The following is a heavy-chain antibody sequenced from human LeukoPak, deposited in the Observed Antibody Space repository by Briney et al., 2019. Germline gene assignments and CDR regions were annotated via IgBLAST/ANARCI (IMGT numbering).Heavy chain of an antibody. CDR2: SYYSGNS. CDR3: AGQTYHYGSGSYSLIGY. CDR1: GVSISSSNYY. V-gene: IGHV4-39*01. J-gene: IGHJ4*02. Sequence: SETLSLTCTVSGVSISSSNYYWVWIPQPXGKGLEWIGNSYYSGNSYYNPSLESRATISVDTSQKQFSLRLSSVTAADTAVYYCAGQTYHYGSGSYSLIGYWGQGTLVTVSS. D-gene: IGHD3-10*01.